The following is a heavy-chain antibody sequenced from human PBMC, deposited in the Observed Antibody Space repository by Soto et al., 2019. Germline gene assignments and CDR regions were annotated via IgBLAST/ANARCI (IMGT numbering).Heavy chain of an antibody. CDR1: GASINTGDYY. Sequence: QVQLQESGPGLVKPSQTLSLTCTVSGASINTGDYYWSWVRQLPGKGLDWIAYIYYTGSTYYNPSLDSRVAISADTSKNQFSLKVTSVTAADTGVDYCAVRGATTGYWGQGTLVAVSS. V-gene: IGHV4-31*03. CDR2: IYYTGST. J-gene: IGHJ4*02. D-gene: IGHD3-10*01. CDR3: AVRGATTGY.